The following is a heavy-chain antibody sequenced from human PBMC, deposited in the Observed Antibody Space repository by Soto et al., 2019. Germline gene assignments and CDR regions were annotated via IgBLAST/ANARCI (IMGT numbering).Heavy chain of an antibody. Sequence: GGSLRLSCAASGFTFSGYGMHWVRQAPGKGLDWVALISYDGSNKYYADSVKGRFTISRDNSKNTLFLQMSSLRVEDTAVYYCAKDRGNSGDFDYWGQGTLVTVSS. V-gene: IGHV3-30*18. CDR2: ISYDGSNK. J-gene: IGHJ4*02. D-gene: IGHD3-10*01. CDR3: AKDRGNSGDFDY. CDR1: GFTFSGYG.